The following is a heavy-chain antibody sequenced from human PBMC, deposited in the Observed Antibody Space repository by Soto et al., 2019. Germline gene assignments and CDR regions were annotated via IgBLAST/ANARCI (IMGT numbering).Heavy chain of an antibody. CDR3: ARHPQASSSSRFFDY. CDR2: IDPSDSYT. Sequence: GESLKISCKGSGYSFTHYWISWVRQMPGKGLEWMGRIDPSDSYTHYSPSLQGHVTISADKSSSTAYLQWSSLKASDTAIYYCARHPQASSSSRFFDYWGQGTLVTSP. V-gene: IGHV5-10-1*01. D-gene: IGHD6-13*01. CDR1: GYSFTHYW. J-gene: IGHJ4*02.